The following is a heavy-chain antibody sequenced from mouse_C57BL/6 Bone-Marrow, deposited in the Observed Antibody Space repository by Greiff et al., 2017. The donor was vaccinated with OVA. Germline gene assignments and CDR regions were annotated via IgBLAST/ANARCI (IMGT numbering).Heavy chain of an antibody. D-gene: IGHD1-1*01. J-gene: IGHJ2*01. CDR2: IYPRSGNT. CDR1: GYTFTSYG. V-gene: IGHV1-81*01. Sequence: QVQLKQSGAELARPGASVKLSCKASGYTFTSYGISWVKQRTGQGLEWIGEIYPRSGNTYYNEKFKGKATLTADKSSSTAYMELRSLTSEDSAVYFCARGGITTVGAGVDFFDYWGQGTTLTVSS. CDR3: ARGGITTVGAGVDFFDY.